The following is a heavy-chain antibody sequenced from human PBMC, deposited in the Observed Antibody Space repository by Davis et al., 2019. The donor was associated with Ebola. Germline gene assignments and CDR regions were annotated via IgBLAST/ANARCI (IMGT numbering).Heavy chain of an antibody. D-gene: IGHD6-13*01. V-gene: IGHV4-31*03. CDR2: IYYSGST. Sequence: MPSETLSLTCTVSGGSISSGGYYWSWIRQHPGKGLEWIGYIYYSGSTYYNPSLKSRVTISVDTSKNQFSLKLSSVTAADTAVYYCARGGIAAAAQRGVYYYYYYGMDVWGQGTTVTVSS. CDR3: ARGGIAAAAQRGVYYYYYYGMDV. CDR1: GGSISSGGYY. J-gene: IGHJ6*02.